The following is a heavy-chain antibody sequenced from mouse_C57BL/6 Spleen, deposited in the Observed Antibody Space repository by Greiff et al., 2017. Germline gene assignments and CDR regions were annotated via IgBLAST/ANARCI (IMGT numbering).Heavy chain of an antibody. D-gene: IGHD1-1*01. V-gene: IGHV1-81*01. Sequence: QVQLKESGAELVRPGASVKLSCKASGYTFTSYGISWVKQRTGQGLEWIGEIYPRSGNTYYNEKFKGKATLTADKSSSTAYMELRRLTSEGAAVCICARGGVVATVDYWGQGTTLTVSS. CDR3: ARGGVVATVDY. J-gene: IGHJ2*01. CDR2: IYPRSGNT. CDR1: GYTFTSYG.